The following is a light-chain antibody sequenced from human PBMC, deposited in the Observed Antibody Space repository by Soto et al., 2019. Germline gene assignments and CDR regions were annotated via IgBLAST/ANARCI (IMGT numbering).Light chain of an antibody. CDR3: QQYGGSPRK. Sequence: VVLTQSPGTLSLSPGERATLSCRASQSISQSLAWYQQRPGQTPRLLIYDASRRATGIPDRFNGSGFGTDFPLTISRLAPEDLAVYYCQQYGGSPRKFGQGNKVDNK. V-gene: IGKV3-20*01. J-gene: IGKJ1*01. CDR2: DAS. CDR1: QSISQS.